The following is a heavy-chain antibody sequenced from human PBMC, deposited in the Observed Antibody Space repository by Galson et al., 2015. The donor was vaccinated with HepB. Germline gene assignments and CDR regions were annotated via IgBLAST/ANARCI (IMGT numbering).Heavy chain of an antibody. CDR3: ANPAAAGTSWEKQIDY. Sequence: SLRLSCAASGFTFSSYGMHWVRQALGKGLEWVAFIRYDGSNKYYAGSVKGRFTISRDNSKNTLYLQMNSLRAEDTAVYYCANPAAAGTSWEKQIDYWGQGTLVTVSS. V-gene: IGHV3-30*02. D-gene: IGHD6-13*01. CDR1: GFTFSSYG. J-gene: IGHJ4*02. CDR2: IRYDGSNK.